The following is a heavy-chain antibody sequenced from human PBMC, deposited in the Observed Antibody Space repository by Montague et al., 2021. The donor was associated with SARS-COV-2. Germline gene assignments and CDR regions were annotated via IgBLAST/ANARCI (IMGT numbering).Heavy chain of an antibody. CDR1: GFNFPRYC. CDR3: VRDGGDDKHDWWFDL. D-gene: IGHD2-21*02. CDR2: ICDGVRRI. Sequence: SLRLSCAASGFNFPRYCMHWVRQSPGQGLEWVARICDGVRRISYADSVRDRFTVSRDNAKNTLSLLMNNLSGEDTAVYYCVRDGGDDKHDWWFDLWGRGTQVSASS. V-gene: IGHV3-74*01. J-gene: IGHJ2*01.